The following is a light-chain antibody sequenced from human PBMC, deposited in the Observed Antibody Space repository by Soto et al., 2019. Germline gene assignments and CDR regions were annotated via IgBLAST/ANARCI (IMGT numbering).Light chain of an antibody. Sequence: EIVLTQSPATLSLSPGERATLSCRASQSVSSYLALYQQKPGQAPRLLIYDAANRATGIPARFSGSGSGTDFTLTISSLEPEDFAVYYCQQRNNWPPKYTFGQGTKLEIK. CDR1: QSVSSY. CDR2: DAA. J-gene: IGKJ2*01. V-gene: IGKV3-11*01. CDR3: QQRNNWPPKYT.